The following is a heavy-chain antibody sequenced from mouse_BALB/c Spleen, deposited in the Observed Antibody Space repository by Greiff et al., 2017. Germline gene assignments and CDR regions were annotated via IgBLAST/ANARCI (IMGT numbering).Heavy chain of an antibody. Sequence: EVKLQQSGAELVKPGASVKLSCTASGFNIKDTYMHWVKQRPEQGLEWIGRIDPANGNTKYDPKFQGKATITADTSSNTAYLQLSSLTSEDTAVYYCARERGYDGAWFAYWGQGTLVTVSA. CDR2: IDPANGNT. CDR3: ARERGYDGAWFAY. J-gene: IGHJ3*01. CDR1: GFNIKDTY. V-gene: IGHV14-3*02. D-gene: IGHD2-2*01.